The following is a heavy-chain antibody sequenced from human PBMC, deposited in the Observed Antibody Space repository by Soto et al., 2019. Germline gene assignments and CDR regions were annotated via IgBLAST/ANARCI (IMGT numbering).Heavy chain of an antibody. J-gene: IGHJ5*02. Sequence: GASVKVSCKVSGYTLTELSMHWVRQAPGKGLEWLGGFDPVDGEIIYAQKFQGRVTMTEDTSTDTAYMELSSLGSEDTAMYYCATDLQVQRGNWFDPWGQGTLVTVSP. CDR1: GYTLTELS. CDR2: FDPVDGEI. CDR3: ATDLQVQRGNWFDP. V-gene: IGHV1-24*01. D-gene: IGHD1-1*01.